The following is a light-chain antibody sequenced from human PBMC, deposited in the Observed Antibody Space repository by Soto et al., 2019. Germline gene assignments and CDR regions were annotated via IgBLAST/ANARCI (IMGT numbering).Light chain of an antibody. V-gene: IGKV1-5*03. Sequence: DIQMTQSPSTLSASVGDRVTITCRASQTISTWLAWYQQKPGRAPKLLIYKASSLESGVPSRFSGSGYGTEFTLTISSLQPDDFATYYYQQYNSYWTFGQGTKVEIK. CDR2: KAS. CDR3: QQYNSYWT. J-gene: IGKJ1*01. CDR1: QTISTW.